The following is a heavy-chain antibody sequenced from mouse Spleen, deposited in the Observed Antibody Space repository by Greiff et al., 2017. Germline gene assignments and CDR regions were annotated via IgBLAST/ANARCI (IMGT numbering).Heavy chain of an antibody. D-gene: IGHD1-2*01. Sequence: EVMLVESGGGLVKLGGSLKLSCAASGFTFSSYAMSWVRQTPEKRLEWVATISSGGGNTYYPDSVKGRFTISRDNAKNTLYLQMSSLKSEDTAMYYCARQGVVITTATDYWGQGTTLTVSS. CDR2: ISSGGGNT. V-gene: IGHV5-9*01. J-gene: IGHJ2*01. CDR1: GFTFSSYA. CDR3: ARQGVVITTATDY.